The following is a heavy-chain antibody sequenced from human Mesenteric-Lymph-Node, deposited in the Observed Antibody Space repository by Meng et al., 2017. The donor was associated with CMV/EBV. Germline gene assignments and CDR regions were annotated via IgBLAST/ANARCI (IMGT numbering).Heavy chain of an antibody. D-gene: IGHD3-3*01. V-gene: IGHV4-31*03. CDR2: IYYSGST. Sequence: LRLSCTVSGGSISSGGYYWSWIRQHPGKGLECIGYIYYSGSTYYNPSLRSRITISVDTSKNQFSLNLSSVTAADTAVYYCARSRSGRTFDYWGQGTLVTVSS. J-gene: IGHJ4*02. CDR1: GGSISSGGYY. CDR3: ARSRSGRTFDY.